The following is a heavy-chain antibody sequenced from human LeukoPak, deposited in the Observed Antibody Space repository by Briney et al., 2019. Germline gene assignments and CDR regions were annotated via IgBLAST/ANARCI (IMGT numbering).Heavy chain of an antibody. Sequence: ASVKVSCKASGYTFTSYGISWVRQAPGQRLEWMGWISAYNGNTNYAQKLQGRVTMTTDTSTSTAYMELRSLRSDDTAVYYCARDRANVDTAMVRGGYFDYWGQGTLVTVSS. CDR3: ARDRANVDTAMVRGGYFDY. J-gene: IGHJ4*02. CDR1: GYTFTSYG. D-gene: IGHD5-18*01. V-gene: IGHV1-18*01. CDR2: ISAYNGNT.